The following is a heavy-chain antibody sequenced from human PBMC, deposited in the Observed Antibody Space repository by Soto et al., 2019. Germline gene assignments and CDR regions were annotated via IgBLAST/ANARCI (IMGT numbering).Heavy chain of an antibody. V-gene: IGHV1-2*02. D-gene: IGHD2-21*01. CDR1: GYTFSDYF. Sequence: QVQPVQSGAEVKKPGASVKVSCTTYGYTFSDYFLHWVRQAPGQGPEWMGFINPKRGGTEYAQKFQGRVTMTRATSSSTVYMDLSGLTSDDTAIYYCARDSGIPGRYWYFGLWGRGTLVTVSS. CDR3: ARDSGIPGRYWYFGL. J-gene: IGHJ2*01. CDR2: INPKRGGT.